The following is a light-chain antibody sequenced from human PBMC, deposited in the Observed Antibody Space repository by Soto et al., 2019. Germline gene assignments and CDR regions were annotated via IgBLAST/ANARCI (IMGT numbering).Light chain of an antibody. CDR2: GAF. Sequence: EIVLTQSAATLSVSAGERATLSWRTSQSVASNLAWYQQKPGQAPRLLIYGAFIRAPGFPVRFRGTGSGSEFTLTISSLQSEDGATYYCQQYDKWPYTFGQGTRLEIK. J-gene: IGKJ5*01. CDR3: QQYDKWPYT. CDR1: QSVASN. V-gene: IGKV3-15*01.